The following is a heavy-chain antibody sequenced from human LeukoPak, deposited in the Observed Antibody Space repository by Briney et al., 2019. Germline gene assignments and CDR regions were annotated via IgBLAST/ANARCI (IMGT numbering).Heavy chain of an antibody. J-gene: IGHJ4*02. D-gene: IGHD7-27*01. V-gene: IGHV4-59*08. CDR2: IYSSGST. Sequence: SETLSLTCTVSGGSISGYYYYWIRQPPGKGLEWIGYIYSSGSTYYNPSLKSRVTISVDTSKNRFSLKLSTVTAADTAVYYCARRPTGDPKFDYWGQGTLVTVSS. CDR3: ARRPTGDPKFDY. CDR1: GGSISGYY.